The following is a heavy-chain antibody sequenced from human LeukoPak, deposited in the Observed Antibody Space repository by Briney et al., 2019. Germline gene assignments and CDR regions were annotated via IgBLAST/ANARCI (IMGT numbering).Heavy chain of an antibody. CDR3: ARLVSGYSGYERDPRGFDY. D-gene: IGHD5-12*01. J-gene: IGHJ4*02. Sequence: SETLSLTCAVYGGSFSGYYWSWIRQPPGKGLEWIGEINHSGSTNYNPSLKSRVTISVDTSKNQFSLKLSSVTAADTAVYYCARLVSGYSGYERDPRGFDYWGQGTLVTVSS. CDR1: GGSFSGYY. V-gene: IGHV4-34*01. CDR2: INHSGST.